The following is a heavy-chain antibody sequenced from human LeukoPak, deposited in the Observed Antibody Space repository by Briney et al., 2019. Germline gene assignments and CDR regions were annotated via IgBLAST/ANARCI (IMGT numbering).Heavy chain of an antibody. V-gene: IGHV1-2*02. Sequence: GASVKVSCKTSGYTFTGHYMHWVRQAPGQGLEWMGWINPNSGGTNYTQRFQGRVTMTRDTSISTAYMELSRLRSDDTAVYYCARGLSLYTYYYDSSGYLDYWGQGTLVTVSS. CDR1: GYTFTGHY. CDR2: INPNSGGT. CDR3: ARGLSLYTYYYDSSGYLDY. J-gene: IGHJ4*02. D-gene: IGHD3-22*01.